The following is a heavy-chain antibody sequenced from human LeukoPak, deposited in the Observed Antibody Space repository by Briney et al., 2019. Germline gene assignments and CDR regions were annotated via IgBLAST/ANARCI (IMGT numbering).Heavy chain of an antibody. J-gene: IGHJ4*02. Sequence: GRSLRLSCTASGFTFGDYAMTWVRQAPGKGLEWVGFIRSKAYGGTTEYAASVKGRFTISRDDSKSIAYLQMNSLKTGDTAVYYCTRWTYGYGDYWGQGSLVTVSS. CDR1: GFTFGDYA. CDR2: IRSKAYGGTT. D-gene: IGHD5-18*01. CDR3: TRWTYGYGDY. V-gene: IGHV3-49*04.